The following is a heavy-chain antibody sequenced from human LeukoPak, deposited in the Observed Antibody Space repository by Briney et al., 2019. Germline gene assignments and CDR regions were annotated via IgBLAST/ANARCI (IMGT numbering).Heavy chain of an antibody. D-gene: IGHD6-13*01. CDR2: INTDGSST. CDR1: GFTFSSYW. Sequence: PGGSLRLSCAASGFTFSSYWMHWVRQAPGKGLVWVSRINTDGSSTSHADSVKGRFTISRDNAKNSLYLQMNSLRAEDTALYYCAKDTAAGTGWYFDLWGQGTLVTVSS. V-gene: IGHV3-74*01. CDR3: AKDTAAGTGWYFDL. J-gene: IGHJ2*01.